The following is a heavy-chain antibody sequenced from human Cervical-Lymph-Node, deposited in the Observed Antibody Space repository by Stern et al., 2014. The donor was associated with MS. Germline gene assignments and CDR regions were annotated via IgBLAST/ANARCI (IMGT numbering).Heavy chain of an antibody. Sequence: VQLVESGGGVVPPGRSLRLSCADSGSTFSKSAMHWVRQAPGKGLECVAVRSHDGSNKQYGDSVKGRLAISRDNSRNTLSLEICSLRAEDTAVYYCVRTESFYYYDGMDVWGHGTTVIVSS. CDR1: GSTFSKSA. J-gene: IGHJ6*02. V-gene: IGHV3-30*09. CDR3: VRTESFYYYDGMDV. CDR2: RSHDGSNK.